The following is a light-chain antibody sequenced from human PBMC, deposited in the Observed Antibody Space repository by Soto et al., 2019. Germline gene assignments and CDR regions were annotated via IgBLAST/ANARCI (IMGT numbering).Light chain of an antibody. CDR2: DTS. CDR3: QQYQNSPRT. V-gene: IGKV3-20*01. J-gene: IGKJ1*01. Sequence: ETVLTQSPGTLSLSPGERATVSCRASRGVGGNSLAWYQQRPGQAPRLLICDTSKRATGIPDRFSGSGSGTDFTLTISRLEPADFAVYYCQQYQNSPRTFGQGTKVEIK. CDR1: RGVGGNS.